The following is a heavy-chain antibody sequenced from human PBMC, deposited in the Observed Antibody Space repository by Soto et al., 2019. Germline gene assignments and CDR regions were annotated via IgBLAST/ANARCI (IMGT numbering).Heavy chain of an antibody. Sequence: GGSLRLSCAASGFTFSDYYMSFIRQAPGKGLEWVSYISSSSSYTNYADSVKGRFTISRDNAKNSLYLQMNSLRAEDTAVYYCARANSSTYGMDVWGQGTTVTVSS. CDR3: ARANSSTYGMDV. CDR1: GFTFSDYY. J-gene: IGHJ6*02. V-gene: IGHV3-11*06. D-gene: IGHD6-13*01. CDR2: ISSSSSYT.